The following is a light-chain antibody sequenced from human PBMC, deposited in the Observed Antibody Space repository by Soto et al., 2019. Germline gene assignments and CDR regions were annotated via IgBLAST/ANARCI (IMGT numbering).Light chain of an antibody. CDR3: AAWDDSLSDPV. V-gene: IGLV1-47*01. CDR1: SSNIGSNY. J-gene: IGLJ2*01. CDR2: RNN. Sequence: QSVLTQPPSASGTPGQRVTISCSGSSSNIGSNYVYWYQQLPGTAPKLLIYRNNQRPSGVPDRFSGSKSGTSASLAISGLRSEDEADYYCAAWDDSLSDPVFCGGTKLTVL.